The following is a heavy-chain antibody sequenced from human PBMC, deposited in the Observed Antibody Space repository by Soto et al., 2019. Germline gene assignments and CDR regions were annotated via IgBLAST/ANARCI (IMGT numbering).Heavy chain of an antibody. CDR2: IIPIFGTA. D-gene: IGHD3-22*01. CDR3: AREWEATTMIAVPRTRAFHI. Sequence: ASVKDSCKASGGTFSSYAISWVQQAPGQGLEWMGGIIPIFGTANYAQKFQGRVTITADESTSTDYMELSSLRSEDTAVYYCAREWEATTMIAVPRTRAFHIWGQGTMFNLSS. V-gene: IGHV1-69*13. J-gene: IGHJ3*02. CDR1: GGTFSSYA.